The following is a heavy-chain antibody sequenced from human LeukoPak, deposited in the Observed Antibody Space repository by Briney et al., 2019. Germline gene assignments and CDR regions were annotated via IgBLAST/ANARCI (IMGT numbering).Heavy chain of an antibody. D-gene: IGHD3-3*01. CDR1: GFTFSNYG. Sequence: GRSLRLSCAASGFTFSNYGIHWVRQAPGKGLEWVAVISYDGSNKYYADSVKGRFTISRDNSKNTLYLQMNSLRAEDTAVYYCAIIKFTTSNPIDYWGQGTLVTVSS. CDR3: AIIKFTTSNPIDY. V-gene: IGHV3-30*03. CDR2: ISYDGSNK. J-gene: IGHJ4*02.